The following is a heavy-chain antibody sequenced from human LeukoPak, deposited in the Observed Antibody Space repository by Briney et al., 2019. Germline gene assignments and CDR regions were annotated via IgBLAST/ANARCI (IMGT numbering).Heavy chain of an antibody. CDR1: GGSISSYY. J-gene: IGHJ4*02. D-gene: IGHD6-13*01. Sequence: EPLSLPCTVSGGSISSYYWSWIRQPAGKELEWIGRIYSTGSTNYNPSLKSRVTMSVDTSKNQFSLRLRSVTAADTAVYYCARQIASAGTAGFDFWGQGALVTVSS. CDR2: IYSTGST. CDR3: ARQIASAGTAGFDF. V-gene: IGHV4-4*07.